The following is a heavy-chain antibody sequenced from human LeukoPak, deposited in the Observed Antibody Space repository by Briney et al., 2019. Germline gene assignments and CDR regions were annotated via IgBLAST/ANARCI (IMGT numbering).Heavy chain of an antibody. J-gene: IGHJ6*03. CDR1: GFTFSSYA. D-gene: IGHD6-19*01. Sequence: GGSLRLSCAASGFTFSSYAISWVRQAPGKGLEWVSAISGSGGSTYYADSVKGRFTISRDNSKNTLYLQMNSLRAEDTAVYYCAKTVSGTKYYYYYMDVWGKGTTVTVSS. V-gene: IGHV3-23*01. CDR3: AKTVSGTKYYYYYMDV. CDR2: ISGSGGST.